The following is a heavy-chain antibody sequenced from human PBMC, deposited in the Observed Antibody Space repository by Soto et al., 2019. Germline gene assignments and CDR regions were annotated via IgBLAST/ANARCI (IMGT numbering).Heavy chain of an antibody. V-gene: IGHV1-2*02. CDR3: ARGYDSGSYHHYYYGMDV. CDR2: INPNSGGT. Sequence: ASVKVSCKASGYTFTGYYMHWVRQAPGQGLEWMGWINPNSGGTNYAQKFQGRVTMTRGTSISTAYMELSRLRSVDTAVYYCARGYDSGSYHHYYYGMDVWGQGTTVTVSS. CDR1: GYTFTGYY. J-gene: IGHJ6*02. D-gene: IGHD1-26*01.